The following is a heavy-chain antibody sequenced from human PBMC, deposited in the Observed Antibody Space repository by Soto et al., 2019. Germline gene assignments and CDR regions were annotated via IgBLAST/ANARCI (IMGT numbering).Heavy chain of an antibody. CDR3: ARHSGVPLNYYDY. CDR1: GGSISSSSYY. Sequence: SETLSLTCTVSGGSISSSSYYWGWIRQPPGKGLEWIGSIYYSGSTYYNPSLKSRVTISVDTSKNQFSLKLSSVTAADTAVYYCARHSGVPLNYYDYWGQGTLVTVSS. D-gene: IGHD6-6*01. CDR2: IYYSGST. V-gene: IGHV4-39*01. J-gene: IGHJ4*02.